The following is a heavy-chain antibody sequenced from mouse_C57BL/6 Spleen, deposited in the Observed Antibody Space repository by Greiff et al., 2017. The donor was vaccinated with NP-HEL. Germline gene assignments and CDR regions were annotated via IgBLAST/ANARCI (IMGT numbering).Heavy chain of an antibody. CDR3: ARQDGSEAMDY. CDR1: GFTFSDYG. D-gene: IGHD2-3*01. V-gene: IGHV5-15*01. J-gene: IGHJ4*01. CDR2: ISNLAYSI. Sequence: EVQGVESGGGLVQPGGSLKLSCAASGFTFSDYGMAWVRQAPRKGPEWVAFISNLAYSIYYADTVTGRFTISRENAKNTLYLEMSSLRSEDTAMYYCARQDGSEAMDYWGQGTSVTVSS.